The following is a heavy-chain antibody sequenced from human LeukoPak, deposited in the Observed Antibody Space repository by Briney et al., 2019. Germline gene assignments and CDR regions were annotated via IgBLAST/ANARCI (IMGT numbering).Heavy chain of an antibody. Sequence: PGGSLRLSCAGSGFSFSSYGMHWVRQAPGKGLAWMAFIRSDGSNKYYADSVKGRFTISRDNSKNTLYLQMNSLRAEDTAVYYCARILDSAWGELGYWGQGTLVTVSS. V-gene: IGHV3-30*02. J-gene: IGHJ4*02. CDR2: IRSDGSNK. D-gene: IGHD6-19*01. CDR3: ARILDSAWGELGY. CDR1: GFSFSSYG.